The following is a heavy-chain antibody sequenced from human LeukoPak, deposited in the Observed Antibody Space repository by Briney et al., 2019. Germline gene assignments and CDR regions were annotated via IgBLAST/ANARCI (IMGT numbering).Heavy chain of an antibody. CDR1: GFTFSRYS. D-gene: IGHD6-13*01. CDR3: AKSLSSSWYAALGY. Sequence: GGSLRLSCAASGFTFSRYSMNWVRQAPGKGLEWVSSISDTGYYIYYADSVKGRFTISRDNSKNTLYLQMNSLRAEDTAVYYCAKSLSSSWYAALGYWGQGTLVTVSS. V-gene: IGHV3-21*04. J-gene: IGHJ4*02. CDR2: ISDTGYYI.